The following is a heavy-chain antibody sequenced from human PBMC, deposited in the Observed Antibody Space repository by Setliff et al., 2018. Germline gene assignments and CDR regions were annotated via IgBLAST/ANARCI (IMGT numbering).Heavy chain of an antibody. CDR2: VRSNSVGGTT. CDR1: GLTFADAW. Sequence: PGESLKISCPASGLTFADAWMNWVRQAPGKGLEWVARVRSNSVGGTTEYGAPVKGRFTISRDDSKDTVYLQMNSLRAEDTAVYYCARDYYDSSGYYPYYYYYYGMDVWGQGTTVTVSS. D-gene: IGHD3-22*01. V-gene: IGHV3-15*01. CDR3: ARDYYDSSGYYPYYYYYYGMDV. J-gene: IGHJ6*02.